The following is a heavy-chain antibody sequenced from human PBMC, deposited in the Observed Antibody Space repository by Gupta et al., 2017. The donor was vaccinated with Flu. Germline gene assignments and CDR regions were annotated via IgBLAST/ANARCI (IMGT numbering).Heavy chain of an antibody. CDR2: ISRSGDTT. CDR1: GFTFSSYS. Sequence: EVQLLESGGGLVQPGGSLRLSCAASGFTFSSYSMSWVRQAPGKGLEWVSAISRSGDTTYCADSVKGRFTISRDNSKNTLYLQMNSLRADDTAIYFCAKGLWEAAPLDPYDSWGQGALVTVSS. D-gene: IGHD6-6*01. V-gene: IGHV3-23*01. CDR3: AKGLWEAAPLDPYDS. J-gene: IGHJ4*02.